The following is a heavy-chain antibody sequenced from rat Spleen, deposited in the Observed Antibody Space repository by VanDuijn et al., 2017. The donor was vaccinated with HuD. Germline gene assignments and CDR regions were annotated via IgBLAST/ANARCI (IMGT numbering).Heavy chain of an antibody. Sequence: EVQLVESGGGVVQPGRSLKLSCVTSGFTFSDFYMAWVRQAPKKGLEWVATIIYDGSRTYYRDSVKGRFTISRDNAKSTLYLQMDSLRSEDTATYYCARETGYNSYFDYWGQGVMVTVSS. D-gene: IGHD1-4*01. CDR1: GFTFSDFY. V-gene: IGHV5-7*01. CDR2: IIYDGSRT. J-gene: IGHJ2*01. CDR3: ARETGYNSYFDY.